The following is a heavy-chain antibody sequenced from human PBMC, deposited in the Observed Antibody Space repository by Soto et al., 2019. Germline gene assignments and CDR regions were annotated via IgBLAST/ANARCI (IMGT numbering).Heavy chain of an antibody. CDR3: ARAYNRYCTNGVCYRVNWFDP. V-gene: IGHV1-8*01. Sequence: ASVKVSCKASGYTFTSYDINWVRQATGQGLEWMGWMNPNSGNTGYAQKFQGRVTMTRNTSISTAYMELSSLRSEDTAVYYCARAYNRYCTNGVCYRVNWFDPWGQGTLVTVS. J-gene: IGHJ5*02. D-gene: IGHD2-8*01. CDR1: GYTFTSYD. CDR2: MNPNSGNT.